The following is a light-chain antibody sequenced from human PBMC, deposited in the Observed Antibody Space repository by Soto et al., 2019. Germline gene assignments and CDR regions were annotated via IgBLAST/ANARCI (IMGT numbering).Light chain of an antibody. CDR3: CSYVGSDTYVI. J-gene: IGLJ2*01. CDR2: EGS. V-gene: IGLV2-23*01. CDR1: SSDIGAYDY. Sequence: QSALTQPASLSGSPGQSITISCTGTSSDIGAYDYVSWFQQHPGKAPKLMIYEGSKRPSGVSNRFSGSKSGNTASLTISGLQAEDEAHYYCCSYVGSDTYVIFGGGTKLTVL.